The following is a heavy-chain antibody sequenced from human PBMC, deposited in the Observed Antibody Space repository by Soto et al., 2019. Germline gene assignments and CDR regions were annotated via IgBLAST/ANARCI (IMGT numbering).Heavy chain of an antibody. J-gene: IGHJ6*02. Sequence: PGESLKISFKGSGYSFTSYLICWVRQMPVKGLEWMGIIYPGDSDTRYSPSFQGQVTISADKSISTAYLQWSSLKASDTAMYYCARLFDRQKLVRGMDVWGQRTTVTVSS. CDR2: IYPGDSDT. D-gene: IGHD6-13*01. V-gene: IGHV5-51*01. CDR3: ARLFDRQKLVRGMDV. CDR1: GYSFTSYL.